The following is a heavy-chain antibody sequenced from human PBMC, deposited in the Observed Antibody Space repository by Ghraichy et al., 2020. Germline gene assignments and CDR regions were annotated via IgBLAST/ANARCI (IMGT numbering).Heavy chain of an antibody. D-gene: IGHD3-22*01. Sequence: GGSLRLSCAASGFTFSSYAMSWVRQAPGKGLEWVSAISGSGGSTYYADSVKGRFTISRDNSKNTLYLQMNSLRAEDTAVYYCAKDAGGGYYDSSAYYFDYWGQGTLVTVSS. CDR2: ISGSGGST. CDR1: GFTFSSYA. J-gene: IGHJ4*02. V-gene: IGHV3-23*01. CDR3: AKDAGGGYYDSSAYYFDY.